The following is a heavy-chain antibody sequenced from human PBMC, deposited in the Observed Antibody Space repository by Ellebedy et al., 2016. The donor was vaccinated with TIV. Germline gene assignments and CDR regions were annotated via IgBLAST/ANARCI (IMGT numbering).Heavy chain of an antibody. CDR1: GYTFTAYL. D-gene: IGHD1-1*01. Sequence: ASVKVSCKASGYTFTAYLMNWVRQAPGQGLEWLGWINTNTGNPTYSQGFRGQFVFSLDTSVSTAYLEISGLRAEDTAVYYCARDSRYNWNDWDYYHMDVWGRGTTVTVSS. CDR2: INTNTGNP. CDR3: ARDSRYNWNDWDYYHMDV. V-gene: IGHV7-4-1*02. J-gene: IGHJ6*03.